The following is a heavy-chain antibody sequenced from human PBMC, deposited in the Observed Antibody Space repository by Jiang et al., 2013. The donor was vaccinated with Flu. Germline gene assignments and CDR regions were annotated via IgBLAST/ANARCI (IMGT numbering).Heavy chain of an antibody. CDR1: GDPITSDGYF. J-gene: IGHJ3*02. D-gene: IGHD4-11*01. CDR2: LYSSGST. V-gene: IGHV4-39*07. Sequence: LLKPSETLSLICSVSGDPITSDGYFWGWIRQPPGKGLEWLASLYSSGSTYYPPSLKSRVTISRDTSRSQLSLKLTSATAADTAVYYCASSTVKTFDAFDIWGQGTMVTVSS. CDR3: ASSTVKTFDAFDI.